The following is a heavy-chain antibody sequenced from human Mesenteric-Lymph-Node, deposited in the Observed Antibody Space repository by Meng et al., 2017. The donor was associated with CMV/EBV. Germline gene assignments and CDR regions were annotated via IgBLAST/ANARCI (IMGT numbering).Heavy chain of an antibody. CDR1: GGSVGSGSYY. V-gene: IGHV4-61*01. CDR3: ARAPEPEYDFWSGYYRFPYYFDY. D-gene: IGHD3-3*01. CDR2: IYYSGST. J-gene: IGHJ4*02. Sequence: SETLSLTCTVSGGSVGSGSYYWSWIRQPPGKGLEWIGYIYYSGSTNYNPSLKSRVTISVDTSKNQFSLKLSSVTAADTAVYYCARAPEPEYDFWSGYYRFPYYFDYWGQGTLVTVSS.